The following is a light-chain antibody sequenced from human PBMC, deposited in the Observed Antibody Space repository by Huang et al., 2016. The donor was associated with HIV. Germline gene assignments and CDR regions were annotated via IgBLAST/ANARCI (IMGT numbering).Light chain of an antibody. J-gene: IGKJ3*01. CDR1: QGLSIN. CDR3: QQYDDWPPVT. Sequence: EIVMTQSPAILSVSPGETATLSCRASQGLSINLAWYQQKPGQPPRLLVYGASTRGSGVPAMFSGSGYGTDFTLTINSLQPEDFAIYYCQQYDDWPPVTFGPGTKVDFK. V-gene: IGKV3-15*01. CDR2: GAS.